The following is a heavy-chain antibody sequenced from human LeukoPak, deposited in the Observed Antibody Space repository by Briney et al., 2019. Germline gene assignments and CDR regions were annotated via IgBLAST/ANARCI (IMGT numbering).Heavy chain of an antibody. CDR3: ARDGGLNDYGDYTPLFYAIDV. J-gene: IGHJ6*02. V-gene: IGHV1-69*13. CDR1: GGTFSTHT. Sequence: VASVKVSCKASGGTFSTHTITWVRQAPGQGLEWLGRITPIFGTARYAQKIQGRVTITADESTSTAYMELSSLTSEDSALYYCARDGGLNDYGDYTPLFYAIDVWGQGTTVSVSS. CDR2: ITPIFGTA. D-gene: IGHD4-17*01.